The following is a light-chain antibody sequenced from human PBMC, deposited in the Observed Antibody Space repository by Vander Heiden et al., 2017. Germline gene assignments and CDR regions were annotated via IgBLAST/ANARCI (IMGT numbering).Light chain of an antibody. J-gene: IGKJ2*01. CDR2: AAS. Sequence: EIRLSQSPSSLSASVGDRVTITCRASQSVSTYLNWYQQKPGKAPRVLIYAASNMHSGVPSRFSGSGSGTEFTLTISSLQPEDFAAYYCQQSRRSPQTFGQGTRLESK. CDR1: QSVSTY. V-gene: IGKV1-39*01. CDR3: QQSRRSPQT.